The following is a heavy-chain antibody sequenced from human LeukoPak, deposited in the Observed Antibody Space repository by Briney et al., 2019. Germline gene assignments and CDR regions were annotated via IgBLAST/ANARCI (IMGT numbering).Heavy chain of an antibody. CDR1: RDTFSSYV. CDR3: ARGWRSVVVEPYYFDY. Sequence: SVTVSCKASRDTFSSYVIGWVRQVGGPGLEWMGGIIPIFRRTKYAEKLEGRITITADRSTSTAYMELSSLKSEDTAVYYCARGWRSVVVEPYYFDYWGQGAVITVSS. D-gene: IGHD3-16*01. CDR2: IIPIFRRT. J-gene: IGHJ4*02. V-gene: IGHV1-69*06.